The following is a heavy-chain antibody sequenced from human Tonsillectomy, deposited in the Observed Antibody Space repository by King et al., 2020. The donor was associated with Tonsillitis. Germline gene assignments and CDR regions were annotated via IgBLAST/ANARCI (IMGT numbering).Heavy chain of an antibody. CDR2: IYYSGST. D-gene: IGHD2-8*01. J-gene: IGHJ3*02. V-gene: IGHV4-59*01. CDR3: ASGRPGTKVSAGATNPRRGFDI. CDR1: GGSISSYY. Sequence: QLQESGPGLVKPSETLSLTCTVSGGSISSYYWSWIRQPPGKGLEWIGYIYYSGSTNYNPSLKSRVTISVDTSKNQFALKLSSVTAADTAVYYCASGRPGTKVSAGATNPRRGFDIWGQGTMVTVSS.